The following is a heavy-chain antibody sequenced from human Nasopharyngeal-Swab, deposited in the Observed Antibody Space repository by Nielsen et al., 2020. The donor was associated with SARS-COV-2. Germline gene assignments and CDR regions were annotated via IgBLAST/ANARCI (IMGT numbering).Heavy chain of an antibody. Sequence: PTLVKPTETLTLTCTVSGFSLSNARMGVSWIRQPPGKALEWLAHIFSNDEKSYSTSLKSRLTISKDTSKSQVVLTMTNMDPVDTATYYCARIYDSGYAVWFDPWGQGTLVTVSS. V-gene: IGHV2-26*01. CDR1: GFSLSNARMG. D-gene: IGHD5-12*01. CDR3: ARIYDSGYAVWFDP. CDR2: IFSNDEK. J-gene: IGHJ5*02.